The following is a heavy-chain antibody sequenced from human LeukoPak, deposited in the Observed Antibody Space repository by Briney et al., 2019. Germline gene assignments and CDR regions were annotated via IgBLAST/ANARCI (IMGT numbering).Heavy chain of an antibody. CDR2: VWYDGSNK. J-gene: IGHJ6*04. V-gene: IGHV3-33*08. Sequence: PGGSLRLSYAASGFTFSSYEMNWVRQAPGKGLEWVAVVWYDGSNKYYADSVKGRFTISRDNSKNTLYLQMNSLRAEDTAVYYCARDSRGQWLPYYYYYGMDVWGKGTTVTVSS. CDR1: GFTFSSYE. CDR3: ARDSRGQWLPYYYYYGMDV. D-gene: IGHD6-19*01.